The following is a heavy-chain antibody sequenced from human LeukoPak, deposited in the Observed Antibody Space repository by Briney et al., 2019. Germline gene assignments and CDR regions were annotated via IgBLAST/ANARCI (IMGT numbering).Heavy chain of an antibody. CDR2: IYYSGST. J-gene: IGHJ3*02. CDR1: GGSISSYY. CDR3: ARAPLYGDYTHAFDI. V-gene: IGHV4-59*01. D-gene: IGHD4-17*01. Sequence: PSETLSLTCTVSGGSISSYYWSWIRQPPGKGLEWIGYIYYSGSTNYNPSLKSRVTISVDTSKNQFSLKLSSVTAADTAVYYCARAPLYGDYTHAFDIWGQGTMVTVSS.